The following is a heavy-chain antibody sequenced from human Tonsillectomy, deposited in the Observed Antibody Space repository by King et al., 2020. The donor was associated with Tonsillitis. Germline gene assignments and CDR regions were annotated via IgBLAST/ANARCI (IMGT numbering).Heavy chain of an antibody. V-gene: IGHV3-11*01. D-gene: IGHD3-3*01. Sequence: LVESGGGLVKPGGSLRLSCAASGFTLSDFYMSWIRQAPGKRLEGISYISSSGGDISYADSVNGRFTISRDNAQNSLSLQMNSLRAEDTAMYYCATGRDDFPDWGQGTLVTVSS. CDR3: ATGRDDFPD. J-gene: IGHJ4*02. CDR2: ISSSGGDI. CDR1: GFTLSDFY.